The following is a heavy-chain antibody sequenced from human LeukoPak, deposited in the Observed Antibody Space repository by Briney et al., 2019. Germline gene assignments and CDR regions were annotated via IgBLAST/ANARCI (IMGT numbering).Heavy chain of an antibody. J-gene: IGHJ6*02. D-gene: IGHD3-10*01. CDR1: RFSLSGPA. V-gene: IGHV3-73*01. CDR2: IKIKANSYAT. Sequence: GGALKLSRAPSRFSLSGPAMQRVRQASRERLEGAGRIKIKANSYATAYAASVKGRFTSSRDDSKNTAYLQMSSLKTEDTAVYYCTRSLGGAHGMDVWGQGTTVTVSS. CDR3: TRSLGGAHGMDV.